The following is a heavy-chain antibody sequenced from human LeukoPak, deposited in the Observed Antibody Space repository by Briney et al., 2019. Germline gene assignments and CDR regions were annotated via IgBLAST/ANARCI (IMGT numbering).Heavy chain of an antibody. CDR3: ARDYGDYGTLDY. J-gene: IGHJ4*02. V-gene: IGHV1-18*04. CDR1: GYTFTSYG. D-gene: IGHD4-17*01. CDR2: ISAYNGNT. Sequence: ASVKVSCKASGYTFTSYGISWVRQAPGQGREWMGWISAYNGNTNYAQKLQGRVTMTTDTSTGTAYMELRSLRSDDTAVYYCARDYGDYGTLDYWGQGTLVTVSS.